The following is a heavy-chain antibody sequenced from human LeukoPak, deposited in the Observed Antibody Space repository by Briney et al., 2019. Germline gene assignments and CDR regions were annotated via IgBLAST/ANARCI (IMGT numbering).Heavy chain of an antibody. J-gene: IGHJ5*02. CDR1: GGSFSGYY. V-gene: IGHV4-34*01. D-gene: IGHD5-18*01. CDR3: ARRGYSYGWNWFDP. Sequence: PSETLSPTWAVYGGSFSGYYWSGIRKPPGKGLEWIGEINHSGGTNYNPSLKSRVTISVDTSKNQFSLKLSSVTAADTAVYYCARRGYSYGWNWFDPWGQGTLVTVSS. CDR2: INHSGGT.